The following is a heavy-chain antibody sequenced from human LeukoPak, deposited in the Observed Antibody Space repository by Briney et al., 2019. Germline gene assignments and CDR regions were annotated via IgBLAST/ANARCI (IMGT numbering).Heavy chain of an antibody. V-gene: IGHV4-61*02. D-gene: IGHD2-8*01. Sequence: PSETLSLTCTVSGGSISSGSYYWGWIRQPAGKGLEWIGRIYTSGSTNYNPSLKSRVTISVDTSKNQFSLKLSSVTAADTAVYYCASGVYCTNGVCSAPALDIWGQGTMVTVSS. CDR2: IYTSGST. CDR3: ASGVYCTNGVCSAPALDI. J-gene: IGHJ3*02. CDR1: GGSISSGSYY.